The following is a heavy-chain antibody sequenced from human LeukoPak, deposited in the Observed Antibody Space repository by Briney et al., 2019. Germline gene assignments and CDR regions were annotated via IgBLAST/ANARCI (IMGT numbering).Heavy chain of an antibody. V-gene: IGHV3-21*01. CDR3: ARSIAAEPLDDY. J-gene: IGHJ4*02. D-gene: IGHD6-13*01. CDR1: VFTFSSYS. CDR2: ISSSSSYR. Sequence: GGSLRLSCAASVFTFSSYSMNWVRQAPGKGLEWVSSISSSSSYRYYADSVKGRFTICRDNAKNSLYLQMNSLRAEDTAVYYCARSIAAEPLDDYWGQGTLVTVSS.